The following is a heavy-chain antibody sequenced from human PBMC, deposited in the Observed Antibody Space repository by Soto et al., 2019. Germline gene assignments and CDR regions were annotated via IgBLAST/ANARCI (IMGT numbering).Heavy chain of an antibody. CDR2: TYYSGST. J-gene: IGHJ4*02. D-gene: IGHD6-6*01. V-gene: IGHV4-30-4*01. Sequence: SETLSLTCTVSGGSISSGDYYWSWIRQPPGKGLEWIGYTYYSGSTYYNPSLKSRVTISVDTSKNQFSLKLSSVTAADTAVYYCAREDYSSSSPSAHWGQGTLVTVSS. CDR3: AREDYSSSSPSAH. CDR1: GGSISSGDYY.